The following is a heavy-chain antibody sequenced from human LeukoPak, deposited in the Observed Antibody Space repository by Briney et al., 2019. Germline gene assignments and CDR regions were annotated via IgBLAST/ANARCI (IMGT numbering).Heavy chain of an antibody. V-gene: IGHV1-24*01. CDR2: FDPEDGET. D-gene: IGHD3-22*01. Sequence: PSASVKVSCKVSGYTLTKLSMHWVRQAPGKGLEWMGGFDPEDGETIYAQKFQGRVTMTEDTSTDTAYMELSSLRSEDTAVYYCATMFYYDSGGYLRGWFDPWGQGTLVTVSS. CDR3: ATMFYYDSGGYLRGWFDP. CDR1: GYTLTKLS. J-gene: IGHJ5*02.